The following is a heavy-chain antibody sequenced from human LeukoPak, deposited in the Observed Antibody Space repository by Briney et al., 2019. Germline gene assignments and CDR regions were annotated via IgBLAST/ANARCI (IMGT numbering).Heavy chain of an antibody. CDR3: ARDKALGYCSSTSCYEEGYYYYYGMDV. D-gene: IGHD2-2*01. Sequence: ASVKVSCKASGYTFTSYYMHWVRQAPGQGLEWMGIINPSGGSTSYAQKFQGRVTMTRDTSTSTVYMELSSLRSEDTDVYYCARDKALGYCSSTSCYEEGYYYYYGMDVWGQGTTVTVSS. CDR2: INPSGGST. CDR1: GYTFTSYY. J-gene: IGHJ6*02. V-gene: IGHV1-46*01.